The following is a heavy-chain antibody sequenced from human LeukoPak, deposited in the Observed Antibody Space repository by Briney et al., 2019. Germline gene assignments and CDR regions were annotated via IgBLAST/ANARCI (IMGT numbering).Heavy chain of an antibody. CDR1: GFTFSSYS. V-gene: IGHV3-21*01. CDR2: ISSSSSYI. J-gene: IGHJ5*02. CDR3: ARQARPDTAMGEDWFDP. Sequence: GGSLRLSCAASGFTFSSYSMNWVRQAPGKGLEWVSSISSSSSYIYYADSVKGRFTISRDNAKNSLYLQMNSLRAKDTAVYYCARQARPDTAMGEDWFDPWGQGTLVTVSS. D-gene: IGHD5-18*01.